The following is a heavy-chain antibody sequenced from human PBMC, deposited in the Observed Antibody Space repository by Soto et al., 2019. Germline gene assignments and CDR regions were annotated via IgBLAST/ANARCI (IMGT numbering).Heavy chain of an antibody. V-gene: IGHV4-31*03. CDR1: GGSISSGGYY. D-gene: IGHD3-3*01. J-gene: IGHJ6*02. Sequence: QVQLQESGPGLVKPSQTLSLTCTVSGGSISSGGYYWSWIRQHPGKGLEWIGYIYYSGSTYYNPSLKSRVTISVDTSKNQFSLKLSSVTAADTAVYYCARDLGPSYYDFWSGYSQRHGMDVWGQGTTVTVSS. CDR3: ARDLGPSYYDFWSGYSQRHGMDV. CDR2: IYYSGST.